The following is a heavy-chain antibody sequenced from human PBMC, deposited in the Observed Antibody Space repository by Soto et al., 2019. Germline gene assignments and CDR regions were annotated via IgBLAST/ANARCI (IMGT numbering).Heavy chain of an antibody. D-gene: IGHD3-22*01. V-gene: IGHV1-46*01. CDR3: ARAYGDYDGYYYDSSGYYYFDY. J-gene: IGHJ4*02. Sequence: ASLKVSCKASGYTFTSYYMHWVRQAPGQGLEWMGIINPSGGSTSYAQKFQGRVTMTRDTSTSTVYMELSSLRSEDTAVYYCARAYGDYDGYYYDSSGYYYFDYWGQGTLVTVSS. CDR2: INPSGGST. CDR1: GYTFTSYY.